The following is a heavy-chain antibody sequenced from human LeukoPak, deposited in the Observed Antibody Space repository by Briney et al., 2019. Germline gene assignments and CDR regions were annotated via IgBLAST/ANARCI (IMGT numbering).Heavy chain of an antibody. CDR1: GFTFSYYA. J-gene: IGHJ4*02. CDR3: MITLRGNYTFDY. D-gene: IGHD3-22*01. CDR2: INDNGGTT. V-gene: IGHV3-64D*09. Sequence: GGSLRLSCSASGFTFSYYAMHWVRQAPGKGLEYVSGINDNGGTTHYGDSVKGRFTISRDDSKNTLYLQMTRTRVRITGLDDCMITLRGNYTFDYWGQGTLVTVSS.